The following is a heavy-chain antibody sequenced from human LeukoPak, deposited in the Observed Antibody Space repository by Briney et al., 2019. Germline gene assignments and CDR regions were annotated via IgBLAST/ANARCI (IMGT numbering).Heavy chain of an antibody. J-gene: IGHJ1*01. V-gene: IGHV4-59*01. CDR2: ISYSGST. D-gene: IGHD1-7*01. Sequence: SETLSLTCAVSGGSISSYYWSWIRQPPGKGLEWIGYISYSGSTKYNPSLKSRVTISVDTSKNQFSLRVTSLTAADTAVYYCARALTGTTSIFHHWGQGTLVTVSS. CDR1: GGSISSYY. CDR3: ARALTGTTSIFHH.